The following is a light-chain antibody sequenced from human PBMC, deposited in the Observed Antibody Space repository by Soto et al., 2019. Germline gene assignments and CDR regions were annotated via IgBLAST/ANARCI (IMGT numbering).Light chain of an antibody. V-gene: IGLV2-14*01. J-gene: IGLJ1*01. CDR1: SSDVGGYKY. CDR2: EVS. CDR3: SSYSSSSTLV. Sequence: QSVLTQPASVSGSPGQSITIACTGTSSDVGGYKYVSWYQQHPGKAPKLIIYEVSNRPSGVSNRFSGSKSGNTASLTISGLQAEDEADYYCSSYSSSSTLVFGTGTKLTVL.